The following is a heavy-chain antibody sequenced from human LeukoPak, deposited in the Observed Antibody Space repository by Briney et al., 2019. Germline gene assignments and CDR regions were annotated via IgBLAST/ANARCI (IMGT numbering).Heavy chain of an antibody. CDR1: GFTFTNAW. Sequence: GRSLRLSCVASGFTFTNAWMSWVRQAPGKGLEWVGHIKSKTDGGTTDYAAPVKGRFIISRDDSKHTLYLQMNSLKTDDTAVYYCTKYDTSVNFDYWGQGTLVTVPS. D-gene: IGHD3-22*01. J-gene: IGHJ4*02. CDR3: TKYDTSVNFDY. V-gene: IGHV3-15*01. CDR2: IKSKTDGGTT.